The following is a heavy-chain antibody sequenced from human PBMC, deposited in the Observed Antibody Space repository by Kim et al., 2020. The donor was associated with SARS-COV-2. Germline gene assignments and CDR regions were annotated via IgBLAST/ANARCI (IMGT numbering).Heavy chain of an antibody. Sequence: SYQPSLRSRVTTSVDTSKNPFSLKLSSVTAADTAVYYCARPHDGSGKVDYWGQGTLVTVSS. V-gene: IGHV4-39*01. CDR3: ARPHDGSGKVDY. J-gene: IGHJ4*02. D-gene: IGHD3-22*01.